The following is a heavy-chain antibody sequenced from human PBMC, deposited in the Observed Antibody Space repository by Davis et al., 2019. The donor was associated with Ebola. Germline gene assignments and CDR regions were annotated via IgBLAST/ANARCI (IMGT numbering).Heavy chain of an antibody. V-gene: IGHV4-59*12. CDR2: IYYRGST. D-gene: IGHD3-9*01. J-gene: IGHJ4*02. Sequence: SETLSLTCAVYGGSFSGYYWRWIRQPPRQGLEWIGYIYYRGSTNYNPSLKSRVTISVDTSKNQFSLKRSSVTAADTAVYYCARGPRDILTGYYLGPSFDYWGQGTLVTVSS. CDR1: GGSFSGYY. CDR3: ARGPRDILTGYYLGPSFDY.